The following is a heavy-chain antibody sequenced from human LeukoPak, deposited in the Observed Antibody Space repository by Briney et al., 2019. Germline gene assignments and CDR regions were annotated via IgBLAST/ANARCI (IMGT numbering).Heavy chain of an antibody. J-gene: IGHJ4*02. CDR2: IYHSGST. Sequence: SETLSLTCTVSGYSISSGYYWGWIRPPPGKGLEWIGSIYHSGSTYYNPSLKSRVTISVDTSKNQFSLKLSSVTAADTAVYYCARDLWRYYYDSSGYEDYWGQGTLVTVSS. V-gene: IGHV4-38-2*02. D-gene: IGHD3-22*01. CDR3: ARDLWRYYYDSSGYEDY. CDR1: GYSISSGYY.